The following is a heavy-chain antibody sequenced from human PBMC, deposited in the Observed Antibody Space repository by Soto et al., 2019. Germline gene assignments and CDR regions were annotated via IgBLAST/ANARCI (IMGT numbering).Heavy chain of an antibody. CDR3: AIHDYGDYDIVY. Sequence: SETLSLTCTVSGGSISSYYWSWIRQPPGKGLEWIGYIYYSGSTNYNPSLKSRVTISVDTSKNQFSLKLSSVTAADTAVYYCAIHDYGDYDIVYWGQGTLVTVS. D-gene: IGHD4-17*01. J-gene: IGHJ4*02. CDR2: IYYSGST. CDR1: GGSISSYY. V-gene: IGHV4-59*08.